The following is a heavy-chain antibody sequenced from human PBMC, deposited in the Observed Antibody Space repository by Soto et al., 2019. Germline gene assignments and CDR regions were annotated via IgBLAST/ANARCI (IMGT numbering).Heavy chain of an antibody. D-gene: IGHD4-17*01. CDR2: IYYSGST. Sequence: PSETLSLTCTVSGGSISSSSYYWGWIRQPPGKGLEWIGSIYYSGSTYYNPSLKSRVTISVDTSKNQLSLKLSSVTAADTAVYYCARQEGSMTTVTTSDYWGQGTLVTVSS. V-gene: IGHV4-39*01. CDR1: GGSISSSSYY. J-gene: IGHJ4*02. CDR3: ARQEGSMTTVTTSDY.